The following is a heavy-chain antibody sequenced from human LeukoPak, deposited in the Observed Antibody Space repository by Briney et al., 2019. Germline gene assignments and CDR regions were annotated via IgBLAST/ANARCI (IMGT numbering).Heavy chain of an antibody. D-gene: IGHD3-3*01. CDR2: INPNSGGT. J-gene: IGHJ4*02. V-gene: IGHV1-2*06. CDR3: ARETYYDFWSGYYLVFDY. Sequence: GASVKVSCKASGYTFTGYYMHWVRQAPGQGLEWMGRINPNSGGTNYAQKFQGRVTMTRDTSTSTAYMELSRLRSDDTAVYYCARETYYDFWSGYYLVFDYWGQGTLVTVSS. CDR1: GYTFTGYY.